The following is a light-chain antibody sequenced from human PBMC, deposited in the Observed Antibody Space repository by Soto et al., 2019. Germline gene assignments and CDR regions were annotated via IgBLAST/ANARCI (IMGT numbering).Light chain of an antibody. Sequence: EIVLTQSPGTLSLSPGERATLSCRASQSVSSNYLAWYQQKPGQAPRLLIYGASSRATGIPDRFSGSGSGTDFTLTISRLEPEDFAVYYCQHYGGSHRYTFGQGTKLEIK. V-gene: IGKV3-20*01. J-gene: IGKJ2*01. CDR2: GAS. CDR3: QHYGGSHRYT. CDR1: QSVSSNY.